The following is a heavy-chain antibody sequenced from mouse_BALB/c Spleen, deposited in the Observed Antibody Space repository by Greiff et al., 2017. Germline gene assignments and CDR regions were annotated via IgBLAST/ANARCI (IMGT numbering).Heavy chain of an antibody. J-gene: IGHJ1*01. V-gene: IGHV3-6*02. CDR3: ARVGFYYGSSWYFDV. CDR2: ISYDGSN. D-gene: IGHD1-1*01. Sequence: ESGPGLVKPSQSLSLTCSVTGYSITSGYYWNWIRQFPGNKLEWMGYISYDGSNNYNPSLKNRISITRDTSKNQFFLKLNSVTTEDTATYYCARVGFYYGSSWYFDVWGAGTTVTVSS. CDR1: GYSITSGYY.